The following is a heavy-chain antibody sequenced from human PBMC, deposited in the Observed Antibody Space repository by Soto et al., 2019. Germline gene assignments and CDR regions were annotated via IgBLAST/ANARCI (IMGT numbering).Heavy chain of an antibody. CDR3: GRLLPFDSSGPNDAFDI. CDR2: ISAYNGNT. D-gene: IGHD3-22*01. V-gene: IGHV1-18*04. J-gene: IGHJ3*02. CDR1: GYSFTSYW. Sequence: GESLKISCKGPGYSFTSYWISWVRQAPGQGLEWMGWISAYNGNTNYAQKLQGRVTMTTDTSTSTAYMELRSLRSDDTAVYYCGRLLPFDSSGPNDAFDIWGQGTMVTVSS.